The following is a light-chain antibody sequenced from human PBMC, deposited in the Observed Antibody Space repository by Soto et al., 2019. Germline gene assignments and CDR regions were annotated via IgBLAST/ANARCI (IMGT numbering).Light chain of an antibody. V-gene: IGKV3-11*01. CDR2: DAS. CDR1: QSVSNY. CDR3: QQRSSWPLLT. J-gene: IGKJ4*01. Sequence: EIVLTQSPATLSLSPGERATLSCRASQSVSNYLAWFQQKPGQAPRLLIYDASNRATGIPARFSGGGSGIDFPLPISSLEPEDFAVYYCQQRSSWPLLTFGGGTKVEI.